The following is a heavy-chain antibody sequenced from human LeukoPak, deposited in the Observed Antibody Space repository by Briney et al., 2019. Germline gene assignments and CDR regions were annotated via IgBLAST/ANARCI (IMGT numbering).Heavy chain of an antibody. D-gene: IGHD2-2*01. CDR1: GYHFTSYW. CDR3: ARLKDLGFEGSS. J-gene: IGHJ4*02. CDR2: IYPGDSDT. V-gene: IGHV5-51*01. Sequence: GAALKISCKGSGYHFTSYWIGWVRPMPGKGLEWMGVIYPGDSDTRYSPSFQGQVTISADKSISTAYLQWSSLKASDTAMYYCARLKDLGFEGSSWGQGTLVTVSS.